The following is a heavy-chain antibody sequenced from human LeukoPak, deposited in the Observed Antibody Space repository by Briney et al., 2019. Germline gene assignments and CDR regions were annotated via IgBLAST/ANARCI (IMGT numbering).Heavy chain of an antibody. D-gene: IGHD3-3*01. CDR3: ARDLSQYYDFWSGYSPFGI. V-gene: IGHV3-21*01. J-gene: IGHJ3*02. Sequence: GGSLRLSCAASGFTFSSYSMNWVRQAPGKGLEWVSSISSSSSYIYYADSVKGRFTISRDNAKNSLYLQMNSLRAEDTAVYYCARDLSQYYDFWSGYSPFGISGQGTMVTVSS. CDR1: GFTFSSYS. CDR2: ISSSSSYI.